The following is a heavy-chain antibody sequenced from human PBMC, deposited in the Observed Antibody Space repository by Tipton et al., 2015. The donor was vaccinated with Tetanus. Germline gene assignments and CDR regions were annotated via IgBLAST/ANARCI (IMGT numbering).Heavy chain of an antibody. CDR3: ARSADNWFDP. J-gene: IGHJ5*02. CDR1: GGPLSSGTFY. V-gene: IGHV4-39*01. Sequence: TLSLTCTVSGGPLSSGTFYWDWIRQAPGKGPEWIGNVYYNGNTLENPSLKGRVTLSLDKSKNQFSLKLTSVTAADTAVYFCARSADNWFDPWGQGTLVTVSS. CDR2: VYYNGNT.